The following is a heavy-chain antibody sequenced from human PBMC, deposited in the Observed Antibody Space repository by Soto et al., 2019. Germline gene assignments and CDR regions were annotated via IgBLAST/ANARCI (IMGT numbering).Heavy chain of an antibody. V-gene: IGHV1-69*01. J-gene: IGHJ6*02. CDR2: IIPIFGTA. D-gene: IGHD2-8*01. CDR3: ARGAGYCTNGVCSQRVYYYYGMDV. Sequence: QVQLVQSGAEVKKPGSSVKVSCKASGGTFSSYAISWVRQAPGQGLEWMGGIIPIFGTANYAQKFQGRVTMTADESTRTAYMELSSLRSEDTAVYYCARGAGYCTNGVCSQRVYYYYGMDVWGQGPTVTVSS. CDR1: GGTFSSYA.